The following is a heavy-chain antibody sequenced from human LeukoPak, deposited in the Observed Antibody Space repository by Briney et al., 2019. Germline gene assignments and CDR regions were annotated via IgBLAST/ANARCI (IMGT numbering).Heavy chain of an antibody. CDR3: ARYYYDSSGYYAAFDI. V-gene: IGHV3-53*05. D-gene: IGHD3-22*01. Sequence: GGSLRLSCAASGFTVSSNYMSWVRQAPGKGLEWVSIIYAGGSTYYADSVKGRFTISRDNSKNTLYLQMGSLRAEDMAVYYCARYYYDSSGYYAAFDIWGQGTMVTVSS. CDR2: IYAGGST. J-gene: IGHJ3*02. CDR1: GFTVSSNY.